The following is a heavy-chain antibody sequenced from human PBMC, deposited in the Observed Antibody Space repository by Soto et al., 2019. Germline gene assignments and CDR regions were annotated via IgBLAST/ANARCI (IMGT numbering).Heavy chain of an antibody. D-gene: IGHD4-17*01. V-gene: IGHV3-30*18. CDR1: GFTFSSYG. CDR2: ISNDGSNK. Sequence: QVQLVESGGGVVQPGRSLRLSCAASGFTFSSYGMHWVRQAPGEGLEWVAVISNDGSNKYYADSVKGRFTISRDNSKNTLYLQMNSLGAEDTAVYYCAKPPLPPYGDYGGYYYGMDVWGQGTTVTVSS. CDR3: AKPPLPPYGDYGGYYYGMDV. J-gene: IGHJ6*02.